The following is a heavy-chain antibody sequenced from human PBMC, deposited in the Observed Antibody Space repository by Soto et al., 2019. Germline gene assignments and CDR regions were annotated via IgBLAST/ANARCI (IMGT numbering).Heavy chain of an antibody. CDR2: INPGNGNT. CDR3: ARDLDAYNSTGY. V-gene: IGHV1-3*01. D-gene: IGHD1-1*01. CDR1: GYIFTSLA. J-gene: IGHJ4*02. Sequence: ASVKVSCKASGYIFTSLAIHWVRQAPGRRLEWMGWINPGNGNTKYSQSFQGRVTITRDTSASTAYMELSSLRSEDTAVYFCARDLDAYNSTGYWGQGTLVTVSS.